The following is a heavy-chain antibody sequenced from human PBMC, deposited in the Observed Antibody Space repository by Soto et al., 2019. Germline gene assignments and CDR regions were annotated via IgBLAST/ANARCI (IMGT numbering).Heavy chain of an antibody. CDR3: ARDRGGSYYSWSFDL. D-gene: IGHD1-26*01. CDR1: GFTFSVYG. CDR2: ISYDGGNK. Sequence: QVQLVESGGGVVQPGRSQRLSCAASGFTFSVYGIHWVRQAPGKGLEWVGVISYDGGNKYYADAVKGRFTMSRDNSKNTVYLQMNPLRPADTAVYYCARDRGGSYYSWSFDLWGRGTLVTVSS. V-gene: IGHV3-30*03. J-gene: IGHJ2*01.